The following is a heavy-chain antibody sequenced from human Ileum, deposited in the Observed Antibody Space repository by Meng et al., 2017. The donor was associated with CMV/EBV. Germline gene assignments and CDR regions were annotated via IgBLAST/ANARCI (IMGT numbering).Heavy chain of an antibody. Sequence: TFKVPGPTLPNPPQTPPLTCTFSGFSLSTNGVGVGWIRQPPGKALEWLALIYWDDTKRYSPSLKSRLTISKDTSKNQVVLTMTNTDTVDTATYYCANRRGSGWYETYFDSWGQGTLVTVSS. D-gene: IGHD6-19*01. CDR3: ANRRGSGWYETYFDS. CDR2: IYWDDTK. V-gene: IGHV2-5*02. CDR1: GFSLSTNGVG. J-gene: IGHJ4*02.